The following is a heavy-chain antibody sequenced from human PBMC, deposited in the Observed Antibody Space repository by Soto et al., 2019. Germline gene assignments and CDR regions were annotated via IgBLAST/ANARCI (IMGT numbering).Heavy chain of an antibody. D-gene: IGHD6-19*01. CDR1: GLTFSSSA. V-gene: IGHV3-23*01. J-gene: IGHJ4*02. CDR3: AKEGGSGTGWSEY. Sequence: EVQLLESGGGLVQPGGSLRLSCAASGLTFSSSALSWVRRAPGKGLEWVAAISGRGDKTYYADSMRGRFTISRDNPRNTLYLQMDSRRAEDTALYHCAKEGGSGTGWSEYWGQGTLVTVSS. CDR2: ISGRGDKT.